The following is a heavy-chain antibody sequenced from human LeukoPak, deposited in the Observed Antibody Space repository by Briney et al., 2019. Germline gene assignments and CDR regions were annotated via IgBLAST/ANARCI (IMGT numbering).Heavy chain of an antibody. V-gene: IGHV3-23*01. Sequence: AGSLTLSCLASGFTFSSYAMSWVRPAPGKGLGWVSAISCSGCSTYYADSVKGRFTISRDNSKNTLYLQMNSMRAEDTAVYYCASTSCCGGYYYYYGMDVWGKGTTVTVSS. CDR2: ISCSGCST. CDR1: GFTFSSYA. D-gene: IGHD2-2*01. J-gene: IGHJ6*04. CDR3: ASTSCCGGYYYYYGMDV.